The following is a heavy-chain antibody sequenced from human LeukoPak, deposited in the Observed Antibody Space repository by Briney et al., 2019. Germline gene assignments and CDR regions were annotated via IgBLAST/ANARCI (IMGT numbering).Heavy chain of an antibody. CDR2: IYTDGST. J-gene: IGHJ4*02. CDR1: GFTVSSRY. V-gene: IGHV3-66*01. CDR3: AVYYYGSFPPTNFDY. D-gene: IGHD3-10*01. Sequence: GGSLRPSCAVSGFTVSSRYISWVRQAPGKGLEWVSFIYTDGSTYYAESVKGRFTISRDISKNTAYLQMNSLRAEDTALYFCAVYYYGSFPPTNFDYWGQGTLVTVSS.